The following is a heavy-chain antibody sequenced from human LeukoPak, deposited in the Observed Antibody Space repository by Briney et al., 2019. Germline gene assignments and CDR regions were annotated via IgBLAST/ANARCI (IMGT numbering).Heavy chain of an antibody. CDR3: ARGQGSSSWDDY. D-gene: IGHD6-13*01. Sequence: SETLSLTCAVYGGSFSGYYWSWIRQPPGKGLEWIGEINHSGSTNYNPSFKSRVTISVDTSKNQFSLKLSSVTAADTAVYYCARGQGSSSWDDYWGQGTLVTVSS. CDR2: INHSGST. J-gene: IGHJ4*02. CDR1: GGSFSGYY. V-gene: IGHV4-34*01.